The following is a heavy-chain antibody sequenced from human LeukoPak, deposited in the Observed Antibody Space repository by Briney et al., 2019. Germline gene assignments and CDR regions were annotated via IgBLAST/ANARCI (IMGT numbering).Heavy chain of an antibody. CDR3: ASGCRCTSCYYRGGY. V-gene: IGHV3-11*01. CDR1: GFTFSDYS. D-gene: IGHD2-2*01. Sequence: PGGSLRLSCAASGFTFSDYSMSWVRQAPGKGLEWVSDISSSASTIYYADSVKGRFTISRDNARNSLHLQMNSLRPEDTAVYYCASGCRCTSCYYRGGYWGQGTLVTVSS. J-gene: IGHJ4*02. CDR2: ISSSASTI.